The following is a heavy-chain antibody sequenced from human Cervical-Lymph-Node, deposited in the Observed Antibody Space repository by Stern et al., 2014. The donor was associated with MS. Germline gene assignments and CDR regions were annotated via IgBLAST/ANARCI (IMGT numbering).Heavy chain of an antibody. V-gene: IGHV3-21*01. D-gene: IGHD4-17*01. J-gene: IGHJ4*02. CDR1: GFTFSHYS. CDR3: ARARVGDYARSPHLDS. CDR2: ISNNSTHT. Sequence: EVHLVESGGGLVKPGASLRLSCDASGFTFSHYSINWVRQAPGKGLEWISSISNNSTHTYYADSVEGRFTISRDSAKDSVSLHMVSLRAEDTAVYYCARARVGDYARSPHLDSWGQGTLVTVSS.